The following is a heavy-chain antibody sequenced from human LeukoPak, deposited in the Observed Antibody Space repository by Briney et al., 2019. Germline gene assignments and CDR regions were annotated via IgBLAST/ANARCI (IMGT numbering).Heavy chain of an antibody. J-gene: IGHJ4*02. CDR3: ERHVARGYVWGSYFDY. Sequence: SETLSLTCTVSGGSISSSSYYWGWIRQPPDKGLEWIGRMYYSGGTYRNPSLKSRVTMSVDTSKNQFSLKLSSVTAAGTAVYYCERHVARGYVWGSYFDYWGQGTLVTVSS. CDR1: GGSISSSSYY. CDR2: MYYSGGT. D-gene: IGHD3-16*01. V-gene: IGHV4-39*01.